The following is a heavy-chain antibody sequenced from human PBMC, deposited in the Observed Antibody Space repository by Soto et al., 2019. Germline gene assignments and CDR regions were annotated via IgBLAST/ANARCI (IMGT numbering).Heavy chain of an antibody. CDR3: ARENPPQSGSFYDY. CDR1: GYTFTAHS. V-gene: IGHV1-3*01. Sequence: ASVKVSCKASGYTFTAHSIHWVRQAPGQRLGWLGWITAGAGYTDYSQNFHGRVTITRDTSASTVYMELSSLISEDTAIYYCARENPPQSGSFYDYWGQGTLVTVSS. D-gene: IGHD1-26*01. J-gene: IGHJ4*02. CDR2: ITAGAGYT.